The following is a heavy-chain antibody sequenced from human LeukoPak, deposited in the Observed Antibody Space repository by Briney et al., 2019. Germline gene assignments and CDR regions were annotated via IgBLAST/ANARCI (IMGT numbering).Heavy chain of an antibody. V-gene: IGHV4-61*01. CDR1: GGSVSSGSYY. D-gene: IGHD1-26*01. CDR3: ASHIVGATSGYFDY. CDR2: IYDSGSI. J-gene: IGHJ4*02. Sequence: SETLSLTCTVSGGSVSSGSYYWTWIRQPPGKGLEWIGYIYDSGSINYNPSLKSRVNISVDTSKNQFSLKLSSVTAADTAVYYCASHIVGATSGYFDYWGQGTLVTVSS.